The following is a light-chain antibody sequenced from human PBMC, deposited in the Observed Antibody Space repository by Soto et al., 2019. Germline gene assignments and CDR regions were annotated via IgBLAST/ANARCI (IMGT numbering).Light chain of an antibody. Sequence: QSVLTQPPSASGSPGQSVTISCTGTSSDVGAYDYVSWYQQHPGKAPKLMIYEVSNRPSGVSHRFSGSKSGNTASLTISGLQTEDEADYYCSSFSSITREVFGGGTKVTVL. J-gene: IGLJ2*01. CDR1: SSDVGAYDY. CDR3: SSFSSITREV. CDR2: EVS. V-gene: IGLV2-14*01.